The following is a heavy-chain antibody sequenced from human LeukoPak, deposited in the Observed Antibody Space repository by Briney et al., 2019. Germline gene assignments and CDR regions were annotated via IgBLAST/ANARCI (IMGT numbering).Heavy chain of an antibody. J-gene: IGHJ4*02. D-gene: IGHD4-17*01. V-gene: IGHV4-34*01. Sequence: SETLSLTCAVYGGSFSGYYWSWIRQPPGKGLEWIREIDHSGSTNYNPSLKSRVTISVDTSKNQFSLKLSSVTAADTAVYYCARGGSPSLRAGPYDYWGQGTLVTVSS. CDR2: IDHSGST. CDR3: ARGGSPSLRAGPYDY. CDR1: GGSFSGYY.